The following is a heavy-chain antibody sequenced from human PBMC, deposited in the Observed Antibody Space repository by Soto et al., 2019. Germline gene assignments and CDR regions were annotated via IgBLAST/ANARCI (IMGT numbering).Heavy chain of an antibody. CDR1: GFTFSDYP. D-gene: IGHD1-26*01. J-gene: IGHJ4*02. V-gene: IGHV3-30*04. Sequence: GGSLRLSCAASGFTFSDYPMHWVRQAPGKGLEWVAVISYDGRVKYYVDSVKGRFTISRDDSKNTLYLQMNNLRVDDTAVYYCARDFIVGAPDYFDYWGQGTLVTVSS. CDR2: ISYDGRVK. CDR3: ARDFIVGAPDYFDY.